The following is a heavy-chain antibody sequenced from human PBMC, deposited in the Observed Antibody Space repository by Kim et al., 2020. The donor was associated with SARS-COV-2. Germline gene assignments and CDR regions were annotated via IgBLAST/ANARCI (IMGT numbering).Heavy chain of an antibody. J-gene: IGHJ4*02. CDR2: ISYHGKNK. CDR3: ARELERREDY. CDR1: GFTFSSYG. Sequence: GGSLRLSCAASGFTFSSYGMHWVRQAPGKGLEWVAVISYHGKNKFYADSVKGRFTISRDNSMNTLYLQMNSLRVEDTAKYYCARELERREDYWGQGTLV. V-gene: IGHV3-33*05. D-gene: IGHD1-1*01.